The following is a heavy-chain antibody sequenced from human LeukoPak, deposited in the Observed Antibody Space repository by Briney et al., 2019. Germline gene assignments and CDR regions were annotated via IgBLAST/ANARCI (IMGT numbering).Heavy chain of an antibody. CDR1: GGSISGYY. Sequence: SETLSLTCTVSGGSISGYYWSWIRQPPGKGLEWIGEINHSGSTNYNPSLKSRVTISVDTSKNQFSLKLSSVTAADTAVYYCARWAARPHYYYYYYMDVWGKGTTVTVSS. V-gene: IGHV4-34*01. CDR3: ARWAARPHYYYYYYMDV. J-gene: IGHJ6*03. D-gene: IGHD6-6*01. CDR2: INHSGST.